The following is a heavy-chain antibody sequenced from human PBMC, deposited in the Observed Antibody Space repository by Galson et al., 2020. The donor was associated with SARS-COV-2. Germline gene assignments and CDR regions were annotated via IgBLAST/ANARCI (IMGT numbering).Heavy chain of an antibody. J-gene: IGHJ6*02. V-gene: IGHV1-24*01. CDR3: ATAPAVAGTHLAYYYYYGMDV. D-gene: IGHD6-19*01. CDR1: GYTLTELS. Sequence: GESLKISCKVSGYTLTELSMHWVRQAPGKGLEWLGGFDPKDGETIYAQKFQGRVTMTEDTSTDTAYMELSSLRSEDTAVYYCATAPAVAGTHLAYYYYYGMDVWGQGTTVTVSS. CDR2: FDPKDGET.